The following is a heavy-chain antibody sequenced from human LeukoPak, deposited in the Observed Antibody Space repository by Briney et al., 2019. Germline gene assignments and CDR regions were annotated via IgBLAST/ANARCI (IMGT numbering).Heavy chain of an antibody. V-gene: IGHV3-30*04. CDR2: ISYDGSNK. J-gene: IGHJ3*02. D-gene: IGHD3-10*01. Sequence: PGGSLRLSCAASGFTFSSYAMHWVRQAPGKGLEWVAVISYDGSNKYYADSVKGRFTISRDNSKTTLYLQMDSLRAEDTAVYYCARELLWALAFDIWGQGTMVTVSS. CDR1: GFTFSSYA. CDR3: ARELLWALAFDI.